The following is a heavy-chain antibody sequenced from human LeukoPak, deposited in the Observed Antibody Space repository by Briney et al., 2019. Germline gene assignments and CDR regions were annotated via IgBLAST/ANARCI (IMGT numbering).Heavy chain of an antibody. CDR1: GYTLTELS. CDR2: FDPEDGET. CDR3: ATTLWFGELLDDY. Sequence: ASVKVSCKVSGYTLTELSMHWVRQAPGKGLAWMGGFDPEDGETIYAQKFQGRVTMTEDTSTDTAYMELSSLRSEDTAVYYCATTLWFGELLDDYWGQGTLVTVSS. J-gene: IGHJ4*02. V-gene: IGHV1-24*01. D-gene: IGHD3-10*01.